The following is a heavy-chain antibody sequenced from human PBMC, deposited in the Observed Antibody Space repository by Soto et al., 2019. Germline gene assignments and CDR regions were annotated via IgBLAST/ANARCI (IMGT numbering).Heavy chain of an antibody. V-gene: IGHV3-23*01. CDR1: GFTFGNFA. CDR2: ISAGRATT. J-gene: IGHJ5*02. Sequence: GSLRLSCTPSGFTFGNFAMSWVRQAPGKGLEWVSSISAGRATTYYADSVKGRVTITRDTSASTAYMELSSLRSEDTAVYYCVRRDVSATCIYWFDPWGQGTLVTVSS. D-gene: IGHD1-1*01. CDR3: VRRDVSATCIYWFDP.